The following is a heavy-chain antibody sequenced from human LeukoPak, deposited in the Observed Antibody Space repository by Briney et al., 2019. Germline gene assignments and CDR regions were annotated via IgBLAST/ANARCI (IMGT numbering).Heavy chain of an antibody. V-gene: IGHV3-20*04. D-gene: IGHD2-8*01. J-gene: IGHJ6*03. CDR3: AREGAHCANGACTYYYYMDV. CDR1: GFTFDDYG. Sequence: GGSLRLSCAASGFTFDDYGMSWVRQAPGKGLEWVSGINWNGGSTGYADSVKGRYTISRDNAKNSLYLQMNSLRGEDTALYYCAREGAHCANGACTYYYYMDVWGKGTTVTVSS. CDR2: INWNGGST.